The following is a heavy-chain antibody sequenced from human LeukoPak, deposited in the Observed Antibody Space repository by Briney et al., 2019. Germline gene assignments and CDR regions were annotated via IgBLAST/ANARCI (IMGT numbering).Heavy chain of an antibody. V-gene: IGHV4-4*09. CDR3: ARNPYYYYYMDV. J-gene: IGHJ6*03. D-gene: IGHD1-14*01. Sequence: SETLSLTCTVSGGSISSYYWSWIRQPPGKGLEWIGYIYTSGSTNYNPSLKSRVTISVDTSKNQFSLKLSSVTAADTAVYYCARNPYYYYYMDVWGKGTTVTVSS. CDR1: GGSISSYY. CDR2: IYTSGST.